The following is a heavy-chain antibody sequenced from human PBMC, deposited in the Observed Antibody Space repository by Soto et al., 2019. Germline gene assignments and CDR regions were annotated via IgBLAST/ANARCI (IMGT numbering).Heavy chain of an antibody. CDR1: GGSFSGYY. CDR3: ARGRTNYDSLTGYFPAFRY. V-gene: IGHV4-34*01. D-gene: IGHD3-9*01. Sequence: QVQLQQWGAGLLKPSETLSLTCAVYGGSFSGYYWSWIRQPPGKGLEWIGEINHSGSTNYNPSLKSRVTISVDTSKNQVSLKLSSVTAADTAVYYCARGRTNYDSLTGYFPAFRYWGQGTLVTVSS. CDR2: INHSGST. J-gene: IGHJ4*02.